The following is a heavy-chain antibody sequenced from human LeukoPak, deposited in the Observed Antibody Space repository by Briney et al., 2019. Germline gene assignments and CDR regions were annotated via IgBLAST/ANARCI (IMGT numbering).Heavy chain of an antibody. D-gene: IGHD4-17*01. CDR2: ISGSGGST. V-gene: IGHV3-23*01. CDR1: YX. Sequence: YXMSWVRQAPGKGLEWVSAISGSGGSTYYADSVKGRFTISRDNSKNTLYLQMNSLRAEDTAVYYCAKDSPYGDYESYWGQGTLVTVSS. CDR3: AKDSPYGDYESY. J-gene: IGHJ4*02.